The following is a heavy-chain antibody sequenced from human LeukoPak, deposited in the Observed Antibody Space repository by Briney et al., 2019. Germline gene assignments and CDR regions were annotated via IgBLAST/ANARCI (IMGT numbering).Heavy chain of an antibody. CDR3: ANRVVVTVYDAFDI. V-gene: IGHV3-43*02. Sequence: ETGGSLRLSCAVSGFAFSSYWMSWVRQAPGKGLEWVSLISGDGGSTYYADSVKGRFTISRDNSKNSLYLQMNSLRTEDTALYYCANRVVVTVYDAFDIWGQGTMVTVSS. CDR2: ISGDGGST. J-gene: IGHJ3*02. CDR1: GFAFSSYW. D-gene: IGHD2-21*02.